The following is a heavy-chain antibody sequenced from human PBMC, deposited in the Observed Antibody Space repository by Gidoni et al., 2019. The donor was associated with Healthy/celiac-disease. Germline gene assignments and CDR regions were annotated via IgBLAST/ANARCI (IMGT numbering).Heavy chain of an antibody. CDR2: RSYDGSNK. CDR1: GFPFSSYA. D-gene: IGHD3-22*01. V-gene: IGHV3-30-3*01. Sequence: QVQLAASGGGVVQPGRSLRLYCAASGFPFSSYAMHWVRQAPGKGLEWVAVRSYDGSNKDYADSVKGRFTISRDNSKNTLYLQMNSLRAEDTAVYYCASNITMIMAFDYWGQGTLVTVSS. J-gene: IGHJ4*02. CDR3: ASNITMIMAFDY.